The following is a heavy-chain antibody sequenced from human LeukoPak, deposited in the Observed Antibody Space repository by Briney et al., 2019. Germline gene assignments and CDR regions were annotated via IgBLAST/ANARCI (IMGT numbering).Heavy chain of an antibody. CDR3: ARGLVVVAALWYFDL. J-gene: IGHJ2*01. D-gene: IGHD2-15*01. CDR2: INHSGST. Sequence: TSSETLSLTCAVYGGSFSSYYWSWIRQPPGKGLEWIGEINHSGSTNYNPSLKSRVTISVDTSKNQFSLKLSSVTAADTAVYYCARGLVVVAALWYFDLWGRGTLVTVSS. CDR1: GGSFSSYY. V-gene: IGHV4-34*01.